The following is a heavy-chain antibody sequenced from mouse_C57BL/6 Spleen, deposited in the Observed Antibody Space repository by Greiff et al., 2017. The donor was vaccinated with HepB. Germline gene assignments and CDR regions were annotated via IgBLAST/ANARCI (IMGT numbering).Heavy chain of an antibody. J-gene: IGHJ3*01. D-gene: IGHD1-1*01. V-gene: IGHV5-17*01. CDR2: ISSGSSTI. CDR1: GFTFSDYG. CDR3: AREGDDYGSSYGFAY. Sequence: EVQRVESGGGLVKPGGSLKLSCAASGFTFSDYGMHWVRQAPEKGLEWVAYISSGSSTIYYADTVKGRFTITRDNAKNTLFLQMTSLRSEDTAMYYCAREGDDYGSSYGFAYWGQGTLVTVSA.